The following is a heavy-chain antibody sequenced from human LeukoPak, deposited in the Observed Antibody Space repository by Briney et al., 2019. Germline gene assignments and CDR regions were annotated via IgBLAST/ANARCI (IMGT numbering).Heavy chain of an antibody. Sequence: ASVKVSCKASGDTLTVHYIHWVRQGPGQGLEWLGWITLHSGDTHYAQKFQGRLTMTSDTSTSTVYMELSSLRSEDTAVYYCAREIGPIQLHLWGSAFDYWGQGTLVTVSS. CDR1: GDTLTVHY. CDR2: ITLHSGDT. J-gene: IGHJ4*02. V-gene: IGHV1-2*02. CDR3: AREIGPIQLHLWGSAFDY. D-gene: IGHD5-24*01.